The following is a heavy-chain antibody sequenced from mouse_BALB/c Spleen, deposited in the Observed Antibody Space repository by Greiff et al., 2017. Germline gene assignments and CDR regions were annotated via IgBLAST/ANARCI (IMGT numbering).Heavy chain of an antibody. V-gene: IGHV1S135*01. CDR1: GYSFTSYY. Sequence: VQLKESGPELMKPGASVKISCKASGYSFTSYYMHWVKQSHGKSLEWIGYIDPFNGGTSYNQKFKGKATLTVDKSSSTAYMHLSSLTSEDSAVYYCARSWDGFRAMDYWGQGTSVTVSS. CDR2: IDPFNGGT. D-gene: IGHD4-1*01. J-gene: IGHJ4*01. CDR3: ARSWDGFRAMDY.